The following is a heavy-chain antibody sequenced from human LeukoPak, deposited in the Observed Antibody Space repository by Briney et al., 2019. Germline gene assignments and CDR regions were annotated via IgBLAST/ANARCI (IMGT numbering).Heavy chain of an antibody. V-gene: IGHV3-74*01. Sequence: GGSLRLSCAASGFTFSSYWMHWVRHAPGKGAVWVSRINSDGSSTIYADSVKGRFTISRDNAKNTLYLQMNSLRAEDTAVYYCARVSWAFYYQYGMDVWGKGTTVTVSS. CDR2: INSDGSST. CDR1: GFTFSSYW. CDR3: ARVSWAFYYQYGMDV. D-gene: IGHD3-10*01. J-gene: IGHJ6*04.